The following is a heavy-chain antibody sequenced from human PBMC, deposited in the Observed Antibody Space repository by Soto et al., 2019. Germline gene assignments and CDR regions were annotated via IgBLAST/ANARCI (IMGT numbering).Heavy chain of an antibody. CDR3: ARALAYCGGDCHPDY. Sequence: QVQLVQSGAEVKKPGASVKVSCKASGYTFTSYDINWVRQATGQGLEWMGWLNPNSGNTGYAQKFQGRVAMTRNTSLSTDYMEVGSLRSEDTAVYYCARALAYCGGDCHPDYWGQGTLVTVSS. CDR1: GYTFTSYD. J-gene: IGHJ4*02. D-gene: IGHD2-21*02. CDR2: LNPNSGNT. V-gene: IGHV1-8*01.